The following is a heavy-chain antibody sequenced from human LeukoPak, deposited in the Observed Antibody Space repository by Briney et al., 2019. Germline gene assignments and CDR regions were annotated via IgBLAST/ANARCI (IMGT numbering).Heavy chain of an antibody. V-gene: IGHV3-23*01. Sequence: GGSLRLSCAASGFTFSSYAMSWVRQAPGKGLEWVSAISGSGGSTYYADSVKGRFTISRDNSKNTPYLQMNSLRAEDTAVYYCAKRDIVVVPAANIDYWGQGTLVTVSS. CDR2: ISGSGGST. D-gene: IGHD2-2*01. J-gene: IGHJ4*02. CDR3: AKRDIVVVPAANIDY. CDR1: GFTFSSYA.